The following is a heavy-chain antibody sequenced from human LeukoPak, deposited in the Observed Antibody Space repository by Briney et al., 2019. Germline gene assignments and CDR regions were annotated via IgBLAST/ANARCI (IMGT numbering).Heavy chain of an antibody. CDR3: ARGCGGDCYSAGGDFQH. CDR1: GYTFTGYY. CDR2: INPNSGGT. Sequence: ASVKVSCKASGYTFTGYYMHWVRQAPGQGLEWMGWINPNSGGTNYAQKFQGRVTMTRDTSISTAYMELSRLRSDDTAVYYCARGCGGDCYSAGGDFQHWGQGTLVTVSS. V-gene: IGHV1-2*02. D-gene: IGHD2-21*02. J-gene: IGHJ1*01.